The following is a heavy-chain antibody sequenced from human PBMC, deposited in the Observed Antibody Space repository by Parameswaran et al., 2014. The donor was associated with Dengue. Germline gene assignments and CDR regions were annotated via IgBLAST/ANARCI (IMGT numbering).Heavy chain of an antibody. J-gene: IGHJ4*02. CDR3: ARDHLAAEGPFDY. V-gene: IGHV3-7*01. CDR2: IKQDGSEK. D-gene: IGHD6-13*01. Sequence: APRKGLEWVANIKQDGSEKYYVDSVKGRFTISRDNAKNSLYLQMNSLRAEDTAVYYCARDHLAAEGPFDYWGQGTLVTVSS.